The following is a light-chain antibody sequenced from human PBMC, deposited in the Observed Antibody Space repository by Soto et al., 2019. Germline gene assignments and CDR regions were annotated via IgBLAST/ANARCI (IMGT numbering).Light chain of an antibody. CDR3: QHSHSTPLT. Sequence: EIVLTQSPGTLSLSPGERATLSCRASQSISSTYLAWYQQKPGQAPRLLIHGVSNRATGIPDRFSGSGSGTDFTLIISSLQPEDFATYSCQHSHSTPLTFGGGTKVEIK. V-gene: IGKV3-20*01. CDR1: QSISSTY. CDR2: GVS. J-gene: IGKJ4*01.